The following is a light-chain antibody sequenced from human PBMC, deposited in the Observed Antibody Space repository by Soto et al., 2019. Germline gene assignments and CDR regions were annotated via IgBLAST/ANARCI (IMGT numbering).Light chain of an antibody. CDR3: SSYTSSSLVV. CDR1: SSDVGGYNY. CDR2: EVS. Sequence: QSALTQPASVSGSPGQSITISCTGTSSDVGGYNYVSWYQQHPRTAPKLMIYEVSNRPSGVSNRFSGSKSGNTASLTISGLQAEDEADYYCSSYTSSSLVVFGGGTKLTVL. J-gene: IGLJ2*01. V-gene: IGLV2-14*01.